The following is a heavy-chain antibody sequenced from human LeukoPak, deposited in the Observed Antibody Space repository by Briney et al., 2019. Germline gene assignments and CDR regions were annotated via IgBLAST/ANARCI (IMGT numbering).Heavy chain of an antibody. CDR3: ARDVPGEYQLPDYYYYYGMDV. D-gene: IGHD2-2*01. J-gene: IGHJ6*02. Sequence: ASVKVSCTASGYTFTSYGISWVRQAPGQGLEWMGWISAYNGNTNYAQKLQGRVTMTTDTSTSTAYMELRSLRSDDTAVYYCARDVPGEYQLPDYYYYYGMDVWGQGTTVTVSS. V-gene: IGHV1-18*01. CDR1: GYTFTSYG. CDR2: ISAYNGNT.